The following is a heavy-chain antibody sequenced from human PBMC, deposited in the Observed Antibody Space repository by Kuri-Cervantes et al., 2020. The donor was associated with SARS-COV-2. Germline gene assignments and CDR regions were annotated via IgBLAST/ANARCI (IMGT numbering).Heavy chain of an antibody. J-gene: IGHJ3*02. CDR1: GFTFSSYA. D-gene: IGHD2-21*01. Sequence: GESLKISCAASGFTFSSYAMSWVRQAPGKGLEWVSAISGSGGSTYYADSLKGRFTISRDNAKNSLYLQMNSLRAEDTAVYYCARADLSDFAFDIWGQGTMVTVSS. V-gene: IGHV3-23*01. CDR2: ISGSGGST. CDR3: ARADLSDFAFDI.